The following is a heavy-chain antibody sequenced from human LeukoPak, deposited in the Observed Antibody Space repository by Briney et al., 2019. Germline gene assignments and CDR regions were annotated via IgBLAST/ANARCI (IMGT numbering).Heavy chain of an antibody. V-gene: IGHV3-48*03. CDR1: GFTFSRYE. D-gene: IGHD3-16*01. J-gene: IGHJ4*02. Sequence: GGSLRLSCAASGFTFSRYEMNWVRQAPGKGLEWVSYISSSGSTIHYADSVKGRFTISRDNAKNSLYLQMNSLRAEDTAVYYCARDSSLGGVRDYWGQGTLVTVSS. CDR2: ISSSGSTI. CDR3: ARDSSLGGVRDY.